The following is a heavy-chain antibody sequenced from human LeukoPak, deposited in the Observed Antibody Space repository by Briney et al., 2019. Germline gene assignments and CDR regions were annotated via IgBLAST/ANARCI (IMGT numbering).Heavy chain of an antibody. CDR3: ARDQGCSSTNCYSLFFHY. CDR2: INHRGTT. V-gene: IGHV4-34*01. CDR1: GESFSGYY. Sequence: PSETLSLTCAVYGESFSGYYWSWIRQPPGKGLEWIGEINHRGTTNYKASLKSRVTISEDPVKNQISLKLSFVTAADTAVYYCARDQGCSSTNCYSLFFHYWGQGTLVTVSS. D-gene: IGHD2-2*01. J-gene: IGHJ4*02.